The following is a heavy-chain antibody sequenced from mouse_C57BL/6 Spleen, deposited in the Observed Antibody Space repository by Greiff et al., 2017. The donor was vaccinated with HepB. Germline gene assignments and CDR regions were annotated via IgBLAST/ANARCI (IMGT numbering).Heavy chain of an antibody. CDR1: GYTFTDYN. D-gene: IGHD1-1*01. CDR3: ARDGGTYAMDY. J-gene: IGHJ4*01. CDR2: INPNNGGT. V-gene: IGHV1-22*01. Sequence: EVKLMESGPELVKPGASVKMSCKASGYTFTDYNMHWVKQSHGKSLEWIGYINPNNGGTSYNQKFKGKATLTVNKSSSTAYMELRSLTSEDSAVYYCARDGGTYAMDYWGQGTSVTVSS.